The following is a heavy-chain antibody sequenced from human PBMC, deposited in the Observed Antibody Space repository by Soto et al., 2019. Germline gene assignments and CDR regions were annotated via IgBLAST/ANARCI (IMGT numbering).Heavy chain of an antibody. CDR2: IIPILGIA. V-gene: IGHV1-69*02. CDR3: ARGLRQYYFDY. D-gene: IGHD5-12*01. J-gene: IGHJ4*02. CDR1: GGTFSSYP. Sequence: QVQLVQSGAEVKKPGSSVKVSCKASGGTFSSYPISWVRQAPGQGLEWMGRIIPILGIANYAQKFQGRVTITADNSTSTAYMELSSLRSEDTAVYYCARGLRQYYFDYWGQGTLVTVSS.